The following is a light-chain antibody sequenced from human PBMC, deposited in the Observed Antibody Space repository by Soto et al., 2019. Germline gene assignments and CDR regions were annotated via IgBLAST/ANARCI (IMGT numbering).Light chain of an antibody. CDR2: DAS. CDR1: QSVSSN. V-gene: IGKV3-15*01. Sequence: EIVMTQSPATLSVSPGERATLSCRASQSVSSNLAWYQQKPGQTPRLLIYDASSRATGIPARFSGSGSGTDFTLTICSLQSVDFGVYYCQQYNNWPLTFGGGANVEIK. CDR3: QQYNNWPLT. J-gene: IGKJ4*01.